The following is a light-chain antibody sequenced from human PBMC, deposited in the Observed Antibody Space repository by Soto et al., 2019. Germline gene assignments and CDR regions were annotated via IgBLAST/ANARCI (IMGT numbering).Light chain of an antibody. Sequence: EIVFTQSPGTLSLSPWERAALSFMAIQSVSSSYLAWYQQKPGQAPRLLIYGASSRATGIPDRFSGSGSGTDFTLTISRLEPEDFAVYYCQQRSSWPPITFGQGTRLEIK. CDR3: QQRSSWPPIT. J-gene: IGKJ5*01. V-gene: IGKV3D-20*02. CDR2: GAS. CDR1: QSVSSSY.